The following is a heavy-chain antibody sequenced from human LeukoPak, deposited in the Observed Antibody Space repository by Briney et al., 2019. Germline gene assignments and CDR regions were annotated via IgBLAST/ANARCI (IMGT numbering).Heavy chain of an antibody. Sequence: GGSLRLSCAASGFTFSNYWMSWVRQAPGKGLEWVANINQDGSEKYFVDSVKGRFTISRDHAKNSLYLQMNSLRAEDTAAYYCVRSSGDYWGQGTLVTVSS. CDR3: VRSSGDY. D-gene: IGHD6-25*01. CDR1: GFTFSNYW. CDR2: INQDGSEK. J-gene: IGHJ4*02. V-gene: IGHV3-7*01.